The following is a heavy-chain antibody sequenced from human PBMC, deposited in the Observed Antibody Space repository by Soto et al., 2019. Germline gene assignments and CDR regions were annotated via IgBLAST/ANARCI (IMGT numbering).Heavy chain of an antibody. D-gene: IGHD5-12*01. CDR2: IIPIFGTA. V-gene: IGHV1-69*06. J-gene: IGHJ6*02. CDR3: ARGAEDIEAGRDYYYGMDV. CDR1: GGTFSSYA. Sequence: QVQLVQSGAEVKKPGSSVKVSCKASGGTFSSYAISWVRQAPGQGLEWMGGIIPIFGTANYAQKFQGRVTITADKSTSTAYMELSSLRSEDTAVYYCARGAEDIEAGRDYYYGMDVWGQGTTVTVSS.